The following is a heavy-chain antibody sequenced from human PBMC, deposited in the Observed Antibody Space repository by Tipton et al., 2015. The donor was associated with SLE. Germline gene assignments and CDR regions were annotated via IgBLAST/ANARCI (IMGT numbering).Heavy chain of an antibody. CDR2: MSFSGRS. CDR3: ARAADEFSDYGLDV. D-gene: IGHD3-10*01. V-gene: IGHV4-59*01. CDR1: GGSISSYY. J-gene: IGHJ6*02. Sequence: TLSLTCTVSGGSISSYYWSWIRQPPGKALEWLGYMSFSGRSNYNPSLKNRVTISLDTSKNQLSLKLSSVTAADTAVYYCARAADEFSDYGLDVWGQGTTVTVSS.